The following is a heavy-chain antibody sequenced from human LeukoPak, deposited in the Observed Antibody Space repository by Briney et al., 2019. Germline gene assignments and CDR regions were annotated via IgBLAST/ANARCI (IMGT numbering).Heavy chain of an antibody. CDR3: ARVKYRSSWYEGDWFDP. CDR2: IYYSGST. Sequence: SETLPLTCTVSGGSISSSSYYWGWIRQPPGKGLEWIGSIYYSGSTYYNPSLKSRVTISVDTSKNQFSLKLSSVTAADTAVYYCARVKYRSSWYEGDWFDPWGQGTLVTVSS. CDR1: GGSISSSSYY. J-gene: IGHJ5*02. D-gene: IGHD6-13*01. V-gene: IGHV4-39*07.